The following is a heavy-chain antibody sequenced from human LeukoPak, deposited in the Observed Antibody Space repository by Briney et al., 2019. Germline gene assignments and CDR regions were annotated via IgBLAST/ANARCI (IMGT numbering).Heavy chain of an antibody. D-gene: IGHD3-10*01. CDR1: GFTFSSYW. CDR3: ARETYYYGSGSFRDWFDP. Sequence: GGSLRLSCAASGFTFSSYWMPWVRHAPGKGLVWVSRINSDGSSTSYADSVKGRFTISRDNAKNTLYLQMNSLRAEDTAVYYCARETYYYGSGSFRDWFDPWGQGTLVTVSS. V-gene: IGHV3-74*01. J-gene: IGHJ5*02. CDR2: INSDGSST.